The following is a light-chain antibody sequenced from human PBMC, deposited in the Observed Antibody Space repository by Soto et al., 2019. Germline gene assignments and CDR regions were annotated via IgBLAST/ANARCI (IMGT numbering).Light chain of an antibody. V-gene: IGKV1-39*01. CDR2: AAS. Sequence: DIQITQSPASLSSSVGERFTITCRASQGIRSDLGWYQQKPGKAPKRLIYAASRLQSGVPSRFSAGGSGTDFTLTISSLQREDFATYYCQESYSFLWGTCGQGTKVDI. CDR1: QGIRSD. J-gene: IGKJ1*01. CDR3: QESYSFLWGT.